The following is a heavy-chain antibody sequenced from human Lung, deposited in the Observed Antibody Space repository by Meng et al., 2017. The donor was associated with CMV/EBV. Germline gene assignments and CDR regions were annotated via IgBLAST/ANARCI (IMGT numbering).Heavy chain of an antibody. Sequence: GESLKISCAASEFLFSSYSMAWVRRAPGKGLEWVASISTSSNYIYYADSLKGRVTISRDNAENLLYLQVNSLRAEDTAVYYCARGKFYYDFWGELSDYAMDVWGQGTXVTVSS. CDR2: ISTSSNYI. J-gene: IGHJ6*02. V-gene: IGHV3-21*01. CDR3: ARGKFYYDFWGELSDYAMDV. D-gene: IGHD3-3*01. CDR1: EFLFSSYS.